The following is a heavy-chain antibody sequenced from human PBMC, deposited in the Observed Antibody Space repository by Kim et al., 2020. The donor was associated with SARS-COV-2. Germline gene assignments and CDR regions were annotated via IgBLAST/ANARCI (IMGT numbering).Heavy chain of an antibody. Sequence: GGSLRLSCAASGFTFGDHAMHWVRQAPGKGLEWVSGISRNSNTIDYAGSVKGRFTISRDNAKNSLYLQMNSLSAEDTAFYYCVKDNVVGSSFDAFHFWGQGTMVTVSS. J-gene: IGHJ3*01. CDR2: ISRNSNTI. CDR3: VKDNVVGSSFDAFHF. D-gene: IGHD6-19*01. V-gene: IGHV3-9*01. CDR1: GFTFGDHA.